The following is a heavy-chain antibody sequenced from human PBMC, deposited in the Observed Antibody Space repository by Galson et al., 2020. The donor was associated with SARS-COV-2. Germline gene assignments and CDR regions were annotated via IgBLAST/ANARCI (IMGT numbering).Heavy chain of an antibody. V-gene: IGHV3-33*08. CDR1: GFTFSSYI. J-gene: IGHJ6*03. CDR2: IWYDGSNK. D-gene: IGHD6-19*01. Sequence: GGSLRLSCAASGFTFSSYIMNWVRQAPGKGLEWVAVIWYDGSNKYYADSVKGRFTISRDNSKNTLYLQMNSLRAEDTAVYYCARDQVDSSGWYYMDVWGKGTTVTISS. CDR3: ARDQVDSSGWYYMDV.